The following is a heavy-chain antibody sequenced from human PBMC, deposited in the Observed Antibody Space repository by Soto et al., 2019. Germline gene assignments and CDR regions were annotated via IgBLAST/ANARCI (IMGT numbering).Heavy chain of an antibody. CDR2: MNPNSGNT. J-gene: IGHJ5*02. Sequence: QVQLVQSGAEVKKPGASVKVSCKASGYTFTSYDINWVRQATGQGLEWMGWMNPNSGNTAYAQKFQGRVTMTRNTPIRTAYMGLTGLRSGDRAVYYCAGGRSGGGGNWFDPWGQGTLVTVSS. CDR1: GYTFTSYD. V-gene: IGHV1-8*01. CDR3: AGGRSGGGGNWFDP. D-gene: IGHD3-10*01.